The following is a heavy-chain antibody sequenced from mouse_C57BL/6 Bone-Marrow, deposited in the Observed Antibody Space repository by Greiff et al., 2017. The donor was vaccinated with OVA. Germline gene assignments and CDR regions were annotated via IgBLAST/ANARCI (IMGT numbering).Heavy chain of an antibody. D-gene: IGHD1-1*01. Sequence: EVKLVESGGGLVKPGGSLKLSCAASGFTFSSYAMSWVRQTPETRLEWVATISDGGSYTYYPDNVKGRFTISRDNAKNNLYLQMSHLKSEDTAMYYCARDLTTVVDYFDYWGQGTTLTVSS. J-gene: IGHJ2*01. CDR3: ARDLTTVVDYFDY. V-gene: IGHV5-4*01. CDR2: ISDGGSYT. CDR1: GFTFSSYA.